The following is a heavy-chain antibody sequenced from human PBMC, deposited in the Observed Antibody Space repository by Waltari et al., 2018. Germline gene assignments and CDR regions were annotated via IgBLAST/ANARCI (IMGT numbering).Heavy chain of an antibody. V-gene: IGHV1-24*01. Sequence: VQMVQSGAEVKKPGASVKDSCKVSGYTLTELAMHWVRQAPGKGLEWMGGFDPEDGETIYAQKFQGRVTMTEDTSTDTAYMELISLRSEDTAVYYCATGGVTPGYFDYWGQGTLVTVSS. CDR3: ATGGVTPGYFDY. J-gene: IGHJ4*02. CDR2: FDPEDGET. D-gene: IGHD2-21*02. CDR1: GYTLTELA.